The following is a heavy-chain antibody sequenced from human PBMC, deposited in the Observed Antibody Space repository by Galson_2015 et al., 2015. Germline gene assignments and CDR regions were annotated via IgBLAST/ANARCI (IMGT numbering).Heavy chain of an antibody. J-gene: IGHJ3*02. V-gene: IGHV3-21*01. CDR3: ARDRGSGSYPPGARLGYAFDI. CDR1: GFTFSSYS. D-gene: IGHD1-26*01. CDR2: ISSSSYI. Sequence: SLRLSCAASGFTFSSYSVNWVRQAPGKGLEWVSSISSSSYIYYADSVKGRFTISRDNAKNSLYLQMNSLRAEDTAVYYCARDRGSGSYPPGARLGYAFDIWGQGTMVTVSS.